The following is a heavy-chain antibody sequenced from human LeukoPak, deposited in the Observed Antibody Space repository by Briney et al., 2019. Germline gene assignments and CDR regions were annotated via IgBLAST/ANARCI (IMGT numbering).Heavy chain of an antibody. CDR3: AKRDYDSSGATRLFYFQY. Sequence: GGSLSLSCAASGFTFRSCGMSWVRQAPGKGLEWVSSIATGGSTFYADSVQGRFTISRDNSKNTLYLQMNSLRAEDTAVYYCAKRDYDSSGATRLFYFQYWGQGTLVTVSS. CDR2: IATGGST. CDR1: GFTFRSCG. V-gene: IGHV3-23*01. J-gene: IGHJ4*02. D-gene: IGHD3-22*01.